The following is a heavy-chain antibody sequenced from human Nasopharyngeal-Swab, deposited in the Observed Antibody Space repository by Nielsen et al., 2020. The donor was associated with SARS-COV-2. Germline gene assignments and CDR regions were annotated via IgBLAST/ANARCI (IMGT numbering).Heavy chain of an antibody. D-gene: IGHD4-17*01. CDR3: ARARGAYGDYYYYYYTDV. CDR1: GDSVSSSSAA. CDR2: TYYRSEWYN. J-gene: IGHJ6*03. V-gene: IGHV6-1*01. Sequence: SQTLSLTCAISGDSVSSSSAAWNWIRQSPSRGLEWLGRTYYRSEWYNDYAVSVKSRITINPDTSKNQFSLHPNSVTPEDTAVYYCARARGAYGDYYYYYYTDVWGKGTTVTVSS.